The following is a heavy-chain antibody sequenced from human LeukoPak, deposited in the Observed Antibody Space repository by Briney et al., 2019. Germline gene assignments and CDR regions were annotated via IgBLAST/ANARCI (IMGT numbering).Heavy chain of an antibody. D-gene: IGHD3-22*01. CDR2: VSYSGST. J-gene: IGHJ4*02. Sequence: SETLSLTCTVSGGSISGYYWSWIRQPPGKGLEWIGYVSYSGSTNYNPSLKSRVTMSVDTSKNQVSLKLRSVTTADTAVYYCARWNPYDSSGYYYAFDYWGQGTLDTVSS. CDR3: ARWNPYDSSGYYYAFDY. CDR1: GGSISGYY. V-gene: IGHV4-59*01.